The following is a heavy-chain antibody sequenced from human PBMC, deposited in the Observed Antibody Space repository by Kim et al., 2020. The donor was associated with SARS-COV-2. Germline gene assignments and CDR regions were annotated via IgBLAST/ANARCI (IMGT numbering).Heavy chain of an antibody. CDR3: ARDGPIYGSGSYDPYWYFDL. V-gene: IGHV3-7*01. Sequence: GGSLRLSCAASGFTFSSYWMSWVRQAPGKGLEWVANIKQDGSEKYYVDSVKGRFTISRDNAKNSLYLQMNSLRAEDTAVYYCARDGPIYGSGSYDPYWYFDLWGRSTLVTVSS. CDR1: GFTFSSYW. CDR2: IKQDGSEK. J-gene: IGHJ2*01. D-gene: IGHD3-10*01.